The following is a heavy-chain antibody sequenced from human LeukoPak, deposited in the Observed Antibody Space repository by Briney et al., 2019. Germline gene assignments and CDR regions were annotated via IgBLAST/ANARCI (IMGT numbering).Heavy chain of an antibody. D-gene: IGHD2-21*02. CDR3: AKDSGDSYALDL. J-gene: IGHJ3*01. CDR2: VKGGGYT. V-gene: IGHV3-43*02. CDR1: GFTFDDYA. Sequence: HPGGSLRLSCAASGFTFDDYAMHWVRRAPGKGLEWVSVVKGGGYTYNSDSVKGRFTASRENRKESLYLQMNSLRTEDTAFYYCAKDSGDSYALDLWGQGTLVTVSS.